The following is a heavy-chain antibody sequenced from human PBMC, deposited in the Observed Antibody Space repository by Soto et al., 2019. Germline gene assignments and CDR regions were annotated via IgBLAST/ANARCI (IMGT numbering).Heavy chain of an antibody. CDR2: IRRKANSYTT. V-gene: IGHV3-72*01. Sequence: EVQLVESGGGLVQPGGSLRLSCAASGLIFSDYHMDWVRQAPGKGLEWVGRIRRKANSYTTECAGSVKARFNISRDDSKNSLHLQINTRKSKDTAVYYCAMSGGWSGGSSGMNVWCQGTTVTVSS. J-gene: IGHJ6*02. D-gene: IGHD6-19*01. CDR3: AMSGGWSGGSSGMNV. CDR1: GLIFSDYH.